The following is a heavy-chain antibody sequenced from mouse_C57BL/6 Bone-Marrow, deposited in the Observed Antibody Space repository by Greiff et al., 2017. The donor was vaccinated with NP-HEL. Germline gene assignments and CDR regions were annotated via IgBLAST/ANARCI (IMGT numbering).Heavy chain of an antibody. CDR3: ATWFAY. CDR1: GYTFTSYW. Sequence: QVQLQQPGAELVKPGASVKLSCKASGYTFTSYWMHWVKQRPGQGLEWIGMIHPSSGSTNYNEKFKSKATLTVDKSSSTAYMQRSSLTSEDSAVYYCATWFAYWGQGTLVTVSA. J-gene: IGHJ3*01. CDR2: IHPSSGST. V-gene: IGHV1-64*01.